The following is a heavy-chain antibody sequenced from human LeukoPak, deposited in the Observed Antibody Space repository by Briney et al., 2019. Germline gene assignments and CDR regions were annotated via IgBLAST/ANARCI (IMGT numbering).Heavy chain of an antibody. Sequence: QSGRSLRLSCAASGFTFDDYAMLWVRQAPGKGLEWVSGISWNSGSIGYADSVKGRFTIYRDNAKNSLYLQMNSLRAEDTAVYYCAELGITMIGGVWGKGTTVTISS. CDR2: ISWNSGSI. V-gene: IGHV3-9*01. CDR3: AELGITMIGGV. J-gene: IGHJ6*04. D-gene: IGHD3-10*02. CDR1: GFTFDDYA.